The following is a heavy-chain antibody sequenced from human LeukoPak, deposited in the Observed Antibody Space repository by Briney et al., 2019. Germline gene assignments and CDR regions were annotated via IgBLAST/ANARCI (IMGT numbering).Heavy chain of an antibody. V-gene: IGHV3-23*01. D-gene: IGHD2-2*01. CDR2: ISGSDGRT. CDR3: ISSTSWDI. J-gene: IGHJ3*02. CDR1: GFTLSNYA. Sequence: GGSLRLSCAASGFTLSNYAMSWVRQAPGKGLEWVSGISGSDGRTYYADSVKGRFTISRDNSKNTLYLQMNSLRAEDTAVYYCISSTSWDIWGQGTMVTVSS.